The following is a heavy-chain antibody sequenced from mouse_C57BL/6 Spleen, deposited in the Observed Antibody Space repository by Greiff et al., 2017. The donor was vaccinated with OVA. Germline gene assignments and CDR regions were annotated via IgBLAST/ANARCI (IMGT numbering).Heavy chain of an antibody. Sequence: EVQVVESGGDLAKPGGSLKLSCAASGFTFSSYGMSWVRQTPDKRLEWVATISSGGSYTYYPDSVTGRFTISRDNAKNTLYLQMSSLKSEDTAMYYCARQNLYFDYWGQGTTLTVSS. CDR1: GFTFSSYG. J-gene: IGHJ2*01. V-gene: IGHV5-6*01. CDR3: ARQNLYFDY. CDR2: ISSGGSYT.